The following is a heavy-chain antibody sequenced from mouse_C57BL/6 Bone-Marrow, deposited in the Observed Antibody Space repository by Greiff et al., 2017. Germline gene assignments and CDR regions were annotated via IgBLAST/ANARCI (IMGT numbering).Heavy chain of an antibody. CDR3: ESLYDYGSDYYAMDY. J-gene: IGHJ4*01. V-gene: IGHV5-9*01. Sequence: DVMLVESGGGLVKPGGSLKLSCAASGFTFSSYTMSWVRQTPEKRLEWVATISGGGGNTYYPDSVKGRFTISRDNAKNTLYLQMGSLRSEDTALYYCESLYDYGSDYYAMDYWGQGASVTVSS. CDR1: GFTFSSYT. CDR2: ISGGGGNT. D-gene: IGHD1-1*01.